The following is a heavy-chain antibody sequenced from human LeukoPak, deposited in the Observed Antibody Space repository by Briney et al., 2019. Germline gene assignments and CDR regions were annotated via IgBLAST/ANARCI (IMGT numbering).Heavy chain of an antibody. CDR2: IYHSGST. D-gene: IGHD4-23*01. CDR3: AGDRRSEGGNVS. Sequence: SETLSLTCTVSGGSISSGGYYWSWIRQPPGKGLEWIGYIYHSGSTYYNPSLKSRVTISVDRSKNQFSLKLSSVTAADTAVYYCAGDRRSEGGNVSWGQGTLVTVSS. J-gene: IGHJ4*02. CDR1: GGSISSGGYY. V-gene: IGHV4-30-2*01.